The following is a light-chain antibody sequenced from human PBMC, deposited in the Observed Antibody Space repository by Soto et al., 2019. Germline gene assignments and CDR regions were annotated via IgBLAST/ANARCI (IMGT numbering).Light chain of an antibody. J-gene: IGKJ1*01. CDR2: SVS. Sequence: ETVMTQSPATLPVFPGDTATLSCRASQRVGNNLAWYQAKPGQPPRLVIHSVSTRATGIPTRFSGSGSGTEFTLTISSLQSEDFGDYYCQQYNNWPPWTFGQGTKVEMK. CDR1: QRVGNN. CDR3: QQYNNWPPWT. V-gene: IGKV3-15*01.